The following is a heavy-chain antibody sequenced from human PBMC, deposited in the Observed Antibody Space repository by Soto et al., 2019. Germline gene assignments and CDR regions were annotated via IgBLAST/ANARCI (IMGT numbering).Heavy chain of an antibody. V-gene: IGHV1-18*01. CDR3: ARRTGTTSLYFDP. CDR2: ISAYNGHT. Sequence: ASVKVSCKASGYTFTNNGIGWVRQAPGQGLEWMGWISAYNGHTNYAQKFQGRVTMTKDTSTSTAYMELRSLRSDDTAVYYCARRTGTTSLYFDPWGQGTLVTVSS. D-gene: IGHD1-1*01. CDR1: GYTFTNNG. J-gene: IGHJ5*02.